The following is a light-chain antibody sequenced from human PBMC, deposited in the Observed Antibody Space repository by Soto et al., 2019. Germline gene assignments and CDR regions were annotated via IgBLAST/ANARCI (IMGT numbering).Light chain of an antibody. V-gene: IGKV3-20*01. CDR2: GVS. J-gene: IGKJ4*01. Sequence: EVVLTQSPGTLSLSPGERATLSCRASQTVSSSFLAWYQQKPGQAPRLRIYGVSSRATGIPDRFSGTGSGTDFTLTISRLEPEDFAVYYCQQYFTSPLNFGGGTKVEIK. CDR3: QQYFTSPLN. CDR1: QTVSSSF.